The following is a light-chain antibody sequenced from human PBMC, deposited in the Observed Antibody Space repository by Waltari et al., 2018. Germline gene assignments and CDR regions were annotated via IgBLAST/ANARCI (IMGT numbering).Light chain of an antibody. J-gene: IGLJ3*02. CDR3: TSYTSSGTWV. CDR2: EVT. Sequence: QSALTQPPSVSGSPGQSVTISCTGTSSDVGHYNRVSWYQQPPGTAPKVIIYEVTNRPSGVPDRFSGSKSGNTASLTISGLLPEDEADYYCTSYTSSGTWVFGGGTKLTVL. V-gene: IGLV2-18*02. CDR1: SSDVGHYNR.